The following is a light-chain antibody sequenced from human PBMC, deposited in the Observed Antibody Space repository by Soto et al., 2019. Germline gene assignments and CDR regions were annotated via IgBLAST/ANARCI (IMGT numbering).Light chain of an antibody. CDR1: QSISSY. Sequence: DIQVTQSPSSLSASVGDRVTITCRASQSISSYLNWYQKKPGKAPKLLIYAASSLQSGVPSRLSGSGSGTDFTLTISILQPEDFATYYCQQSYSTPYTFGQGTKVDIK. V-gene: IGKV1-39*01. J-gene: IGKJ2*01. CDR3: QQSYSTPYT. CDR2: AAS.